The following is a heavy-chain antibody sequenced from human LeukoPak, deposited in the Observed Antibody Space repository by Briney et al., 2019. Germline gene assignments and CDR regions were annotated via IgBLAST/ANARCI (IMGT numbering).Heavy chain of an antibody. CDR1: GYSFSNYW. CDR2: IYPGDYET. D-gene: IGHD2-21*02. CDR3: AIPPGYCGNDCSFDH. Sequence: GESQKISCEGSGYSFSNYWIGWVRQMPGKVLEWMGIIYPGDYETRYSPSFQGLVTISVDKSISTAYLQWSSLKASDTAMYYCAIPPGYCGNDCSFDHWGQGTLVTVSS. V-gene: IGHV5-51*01. J-gene: IGHJ4*02.